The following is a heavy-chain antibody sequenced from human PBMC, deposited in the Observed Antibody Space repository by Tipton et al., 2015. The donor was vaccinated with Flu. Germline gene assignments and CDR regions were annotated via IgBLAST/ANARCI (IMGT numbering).Heavy chain of an antibody. CDR1: GFHFTSYS. CDR3: AKDRWGLGFGLQV. CDR2: ISSSLKYI. J-gene: IGHJ6*02. Sequence: SLRLSCAASGFHFTSYSMNWVRQAPGKGLEWVSSISSSLKYIYYAESVKGRFTISRENANNSLFLQMNSLRAEDTAVYYCAKDRWGLGFGLQVWGQGTTVTVS. D-gene: IGHD3-16*01. V-gene: IGHV3-21*06.